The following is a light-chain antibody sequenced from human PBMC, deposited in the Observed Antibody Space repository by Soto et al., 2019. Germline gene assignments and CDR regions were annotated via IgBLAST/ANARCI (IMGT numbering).Light chain of an antibody. Sequence: IQMTQSPSSLSASVGDRVTLTCQASHDSRDYLNGYQQKPGKPHKLLIYDASNLKKGVTSRFSGSGSGTDFTFTISSLQPEDIAKYFCHKYDNLPPTFGHGPKVTIK. CDR2: DAS. CDR3: HKYDNLPPT. CDR1: HDSRDY. J-gene: IGKJ3*01. V-gene: IGKV1-33*01.